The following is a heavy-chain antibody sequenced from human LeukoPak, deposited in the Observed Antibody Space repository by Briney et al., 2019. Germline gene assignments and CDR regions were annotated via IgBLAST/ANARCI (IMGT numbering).Heavy chain of an antibody. CDR1: GYSISSGYY. J-gene: IGHJ5*02. Sequence: SXTCAVSGYSISSGYYWGWIRQPPGKGLEWIGSIYHSGSTYYNPSLKSRVTISVDTSKNQFSLKLSSVTAADTAVYYCARHAIFGVVPYPGWFDPWGQGTLVTVSS. D-gene: IGHD3-3*01. V-gene: IGHV4-38-2*01. CDR2: IYHSGST. CDR3: ARHAIFGVVPYPGWFDP.